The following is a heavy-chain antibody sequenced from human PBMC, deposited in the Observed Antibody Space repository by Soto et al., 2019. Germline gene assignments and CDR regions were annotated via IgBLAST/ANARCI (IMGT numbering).Heavy chain of an antibody. V-gene: IGHV3-53*01. Sequence: GGSLRLSCVASGLPVAGSYMAWVRQAPGKGLEWASVIYNDGTTYYSQSVEGRFTISRDTSKNTLYLQMDRLRDEDTAVYYCVRPLPSGQTHARDVWGQGTTVTVSS. J-gene: IGHJ6*02. CDR3: VRPLPSGQTHARDV. D-gene: IGHD3-10*01. CDR2: IYNDGTT. CDR1: GLPVAGSY.